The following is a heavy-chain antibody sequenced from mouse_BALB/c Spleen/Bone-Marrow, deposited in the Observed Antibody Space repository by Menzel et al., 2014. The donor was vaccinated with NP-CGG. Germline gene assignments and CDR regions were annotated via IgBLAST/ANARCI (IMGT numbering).Heavy chain of an antibody. V-gene: IGHV1-55*01. CDR3: ARGAWANWDLIDY. CDR2: IYPGRGIT. CDR1: CYNFTNHW. Sequence: AQPQQAGGGPVKSGTFMELSWKAFCYNFTNHWINLVKLRPGPGLEWIGDIYPGRGITNYNEKFKSKATLTVDKSSSTAYMQLSSLASEDSALYYCARGAWANWDLIDYWGQGTTLTVSS. J-gene: IGHJ2*01. D-gene: IGHD4-1*01.